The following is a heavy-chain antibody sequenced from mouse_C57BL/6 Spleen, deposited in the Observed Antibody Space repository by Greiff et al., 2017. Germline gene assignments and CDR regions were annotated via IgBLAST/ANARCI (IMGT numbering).Heavy chain of an antibody. J-gene: IGHJ3*01. CDR3: ARHEDPTIFAY. Sequence: QFQLQQSGAELVKPGASVKLSCKASGYTFTGYTIPWVKRGSGQGLEWIGWFYPGSGSIKYKEKFKDKATLTADKSSSTVYMELSRLTSEDSAVYFCARHEDPTIFAYWGQGTLVTVSA. V-gene: IGHV1-62-2*01. CDR2: FYPGSGSI. CDR1: GYTFTGYT.